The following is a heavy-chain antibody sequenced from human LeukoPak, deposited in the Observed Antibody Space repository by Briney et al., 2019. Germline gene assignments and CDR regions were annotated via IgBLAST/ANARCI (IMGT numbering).Heavy chain of an antibody. D-gene: IGHD3-10*01. V-gene: IGHV4-39*07. Sequence: SETLSLTCTVSGGSIRSTSYYWGYIRQPPGKGLEWIGSIYYTGSTNYNPSLKSRVTISVDTSKNQFSLKLSSVTAADTAVYYCARDSPGDYWGQGTLVTVSS. CDR1: GGSIRSTSYY. CDR2: IYYTGST. J-gene: IGHJ4*02. CDR3: ARDSPGDY.